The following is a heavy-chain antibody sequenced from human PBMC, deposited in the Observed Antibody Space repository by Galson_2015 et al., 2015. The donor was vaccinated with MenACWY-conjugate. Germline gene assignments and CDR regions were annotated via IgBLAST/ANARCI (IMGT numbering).Heavy chain of an antibody. CDR3: ARDTRRKTFDY. Sequence: CKASGGTFSSYAISWVRQAPGQGLEWVGGIIPVLGTTDYAQKFQGRVTITADASTSTAYMELSNLRSEDTAVYYCARDTRRKTFDYWGQGTLVTVSS. D-gene: IGHD2-2*01. J-gene: IGHJ4*02. V-gene: IGHV1-69*01. CDR2: IIPVLGTT. CDR1: GGTFSSYA.